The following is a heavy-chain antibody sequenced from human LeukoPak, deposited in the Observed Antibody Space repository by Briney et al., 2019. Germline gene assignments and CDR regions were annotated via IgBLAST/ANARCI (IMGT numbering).Heavy chain of an antibody. V-gene: IGHV1-24*01. CDR1: GYTLTELS. J-gene: IGHJ4*02. CDR2: FDPEDGET. D-gene: IGHD3-10*01. Sequence: GASVKVSCKVSGYTLTELSMHWVRQAPGKGLEWMGGFDPEDGETIYAQKFQGRVTMTEDTSTDTAYMELSSLRSEDTAVYYCATAPRGVISFDYWGQGTLVTVSS. CDR3: ATAPRGVISFDY.